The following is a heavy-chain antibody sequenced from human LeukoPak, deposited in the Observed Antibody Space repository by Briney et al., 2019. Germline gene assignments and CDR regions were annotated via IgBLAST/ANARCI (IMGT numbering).Heavy chain of an antibody. V-gene: IGHV3-23*01. J-gene: IGHJ5*02. Sequence: GGSLRLSCAASGFTFSSYAMRWVRQAPGKGLEWVSSISGSGDSTYYADSVEGRFTISRDNSKNTVYLQMNSLRAEDTAVYYCARGGYYSGWYNWFDPWGQGTLVTVSS. CDR1: GFTFSSYA. CDR3: ARGGYYSGWYNWFDP. D-gene: IGHD6-19*01. CDR2: ISGSGDST.